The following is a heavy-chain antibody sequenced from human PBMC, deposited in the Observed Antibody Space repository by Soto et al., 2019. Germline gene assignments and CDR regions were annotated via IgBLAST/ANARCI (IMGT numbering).Heavy chain of an antibody. Sequence: ASVKVSCKASGYTFTSYGISWVRQAPGQGLEWMGWISAYNGNTNYAQKLQGRVTMTTDTSTSTAYMELRSLRSHDTAVYSCARDGGYGNSTLEGRAVVDVPTVIDVPNPLQALPWG. CDR3: ARDGGYGNSTLEGRAVVDVPTVIDVPNPLQALP. CDR1: GYTFTSYG. D-gene: IGHD2-2*03. CDR2: ISAYNGNT. J-gene: IGHJ5*02. V-gene: IGHV1-18*01.